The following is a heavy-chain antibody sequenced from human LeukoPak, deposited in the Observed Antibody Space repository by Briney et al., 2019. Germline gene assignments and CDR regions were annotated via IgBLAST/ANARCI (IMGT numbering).Heavy chain of an antibody. Sequence: GGSLRLSCAASGFTFSSYSMNWVRQAPGKGLEWVSSISSSSTYIFYADSVRGRFTISRDNAKNSLYLQMNSLRAEDTAVYFCARGIAKTTLNAFDIWGQGTVVTVSS. D-gene: IGHD4-11*01. J-gene: IGHJ3*02. V-gene: IGHV3-21*01. CDR2: ISSSSTYI. CDR1: GFTFSSYS. CDR3: ARGIAKTTLNAFDI.